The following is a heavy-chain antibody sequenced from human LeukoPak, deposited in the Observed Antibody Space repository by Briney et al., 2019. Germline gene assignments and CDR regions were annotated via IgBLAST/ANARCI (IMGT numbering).Heavy chain of an antibody. Sequence: GGSLRLSCIASGFSFSGHWMHWARQLPGKGLVWVSRISPTGSTTSYADSVKGRFTVSRDNAKNTLYLQVNNLRAEDTAVYYCTSWGDTTAEYFQRWGQGTLVTVSS. J-gene: IGHJ1*01. CDR1: GFSFSGHW. CDR3: TSWGDTTAEYFQR. V-gene: IGHV3-74*01. CDR2: ISPTGSTT. D-gene: IGHD2-21*02.